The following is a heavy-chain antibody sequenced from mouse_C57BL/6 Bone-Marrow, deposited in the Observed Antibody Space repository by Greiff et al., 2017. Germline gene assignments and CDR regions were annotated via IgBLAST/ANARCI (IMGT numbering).Heavy chain of an antibody. CDR1: GYTFTSYW. Sequence: QVQLQQPGAELVMPGASVTLSCKASGYTFTSYWMHWVKQRPGQGLEWIGEIDPSDSYTNYNQKFKGKSTWTVDKSSSTAYMQLSSLTSEDSAVYYCARGDYYGPWFAYWGQGTLVTVAA. CDR2: IDPSDSYT. D-gene: IGHD1-1*01. V-gene: IGHV1-69*01. CDR3: ARGDYYGPWFAY. J-gene: IGHJ3*01.